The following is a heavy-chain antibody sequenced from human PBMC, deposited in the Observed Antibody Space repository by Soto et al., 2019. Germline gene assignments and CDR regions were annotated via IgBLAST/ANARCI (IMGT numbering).Heavy chain of an antibody. J-gene: IGHJ5*02. V-gene: IGHV1-69*06. CDR1: GVTFSTYT. CDR2: IIPIFGTP. Sequence: SVKVSCKASGVTFSTYTFSWVRQAPGQGLEWMGRIIPIFGTPYYAQKFQGRVTITADKSTSTVYMELSSLGSDDTAVYFCARGLECRGYCLDKPTWFGPWGQGTLVTVSS. D-gene: IGHD2-15*01. CDR3: ARGLECRGYCLDKPTWFGP.